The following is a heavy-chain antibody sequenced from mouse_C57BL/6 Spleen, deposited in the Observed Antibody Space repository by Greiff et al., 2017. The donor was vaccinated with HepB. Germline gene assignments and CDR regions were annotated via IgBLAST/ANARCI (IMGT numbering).Heavy chain of an antibody. J-gene: IGHJ1*03. D-gene: IGHD2-5*01. CDR2: INPYNGDT. Sequence: EVQLQQSGPELVKPGDSVKISCKASGYSFTGYFMNWVMQSHGKSLEWIGRINPYNGDTFYNQKFKGKATLTVDKSSSTAHMELRSLTSEDSAVYYCARSRTYSNVYWYFDVWGTGTTVTVSS. CDR3: ARSRTYSNVYWYFDV. V-gene: IGHV1-20*01. CDR1: GYSFTGYF.